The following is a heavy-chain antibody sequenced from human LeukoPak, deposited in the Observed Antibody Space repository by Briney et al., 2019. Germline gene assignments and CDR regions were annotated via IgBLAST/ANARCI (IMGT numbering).Heavy chain of an antibody. D-gene: IGHD3-9*01. Sequence: GGSLRLSCAASGFTFSNAWMSWVRQAPGKGLEWVGRIKSKTDGGTTDYAAPMKGRFTISRDDSKNTLYLQMNSLKTEDTAVYYCTTEDILTGYRVVDYWGQGTLVTVSS. CDR2: IKSKTDGGTT. CDR1: GFTFSNAW. CDR3: TTEDILTGYRVVDY. V-gene: IGHV3-15*01. J-gene: IGHJ4*02.